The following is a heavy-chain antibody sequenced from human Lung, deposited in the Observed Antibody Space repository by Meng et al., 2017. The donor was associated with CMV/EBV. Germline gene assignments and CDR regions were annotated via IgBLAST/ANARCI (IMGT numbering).Heavy chain of an antibody. CDR3: ARDLGYCSRTSCYMFYFDY. J-gene: IGHJ4*02. CDR2: VSDGGDYV. V-gene: IGHV3-21*01. CDR1: GFXFNTYT. Sequence: SCAASGFXFNTYTLNWVRQAPGKGLEWVSSVSDGGDYVYYADSVKGRFTISRDNARNSLFLQMNSLRAEDTAVYYCARDLGYCSRTSCYMFYFDYWXQGTXVTVSS. D-gene: IGHD2-2*02.